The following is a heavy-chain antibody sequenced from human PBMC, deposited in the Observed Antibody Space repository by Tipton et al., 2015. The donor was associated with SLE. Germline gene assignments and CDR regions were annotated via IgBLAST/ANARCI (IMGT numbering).Heavy chain of an antibody. V-gene: IGHV4-34*01. Sequence: SQVTISVDTSKNQFSLKLSSVTAADTAVYYCAKIAAAGTDAFDIWGQGTMVTVSS. J-gene: IGHJ3*02. D-gene: IGHD6-13*01. CDR3: AKIAAAGTDAFDI.